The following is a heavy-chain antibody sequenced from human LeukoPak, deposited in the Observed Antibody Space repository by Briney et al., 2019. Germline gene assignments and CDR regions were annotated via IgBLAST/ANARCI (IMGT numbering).Heavy chain of an antibody. CDR3: ATVRATGLLDYYYYYMDV. CDR1: GYTFTDYY. Sequence: GASVKVSCKVSGYTFTDYYMHWVQQAPGKGLEGMGLVDPEDGETIYAEKFQGRVTITADTSTDTAYMELSSLRSEDTAVYYCATVRATGLLDYYYYYMDVWGKGTTVTVSS. CDR2: VDPEDGET. D-gene: IGHD1-1*01. V-gene: IGHV1-69-2*01. J-gene: IGHJ6*03.